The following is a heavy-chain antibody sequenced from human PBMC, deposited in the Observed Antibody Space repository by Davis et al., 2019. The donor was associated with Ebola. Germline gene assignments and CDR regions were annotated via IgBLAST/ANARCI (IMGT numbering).Heavy chain of an antibody. J-gene: IGHJ4*02. CDR2: VSRSGDT. CDR1: GGSFTGYY. Sequence: MPGGSLRLSCAVSGGSFTGYYWTWIRQPPGKGLEWIGEVSRSGDTNYNPSVEGRVTILLDAPKNQFSLSLKSVTAADTAVYYCARCPHWNSQAGFDFWGQGTLVTVSS. CDR3: ARCPHWNSQAGFDF. D-gene: IGHD1-1*01. V-gene: IGHV4-34*01.